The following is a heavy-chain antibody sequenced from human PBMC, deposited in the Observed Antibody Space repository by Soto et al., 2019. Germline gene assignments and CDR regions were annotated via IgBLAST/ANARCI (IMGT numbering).Heavy chain of an antibody. J-gene: IGHJ4*02. CDR1: GGTINSGDYF. D-gene: IGHD5-12*01. Sequence: SETLSLTCSVSGGTINSGDYFWSWSRQPPGKGLEWIGSIFYTGSTYYSPSLKSRASMSMDTSKTLFSLRLRSLTAADTAVYFCARVKATLYRHYYFDYWGQGTPVTVSS. CDR2: IFYTGST. CDR3: ARVKATLYRHYYFDY. V-gene: IGHV4-30-4*01.